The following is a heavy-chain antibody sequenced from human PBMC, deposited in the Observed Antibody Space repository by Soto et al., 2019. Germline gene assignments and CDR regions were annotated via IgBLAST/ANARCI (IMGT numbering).Heavy chain of an antibody. CDR3: ARDRYCSGSSCWPGDAFDI. J-gene: IGHJ3*02. D-gene: IGHD2-15*01. CDR1: GVSVRSINYY. CDR2: VYYSGST. V-gene: IGHV4-31*03. Sequence: QVQLQESGPGLVKPSQTLSLTCTVSGVSVRSINYYWSWIRQHPGKGLEWIGYVYYSGSTYYNTSLKSRVTISMDTSKNQFSLKLTSVTAADSAVYYCARDRYCSGSSCWPGDAFDIWGQGTMVTVSS.